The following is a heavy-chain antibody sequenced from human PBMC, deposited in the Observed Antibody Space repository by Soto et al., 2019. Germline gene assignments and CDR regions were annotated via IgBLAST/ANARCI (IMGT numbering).Heavy chain of an antibody. V-gene: IGHV4-39*01. CDR3: ARLPSPSTIFSFYYGMDV. Sequence: QLQLQESGPGLVKPSETLSLTCTVSGGSISSSSYYWGWIRQPPGKGLEWIGSIYYSGSTYYNPSLTSRVTISVDTSKNQFSLKLSSVTAADTAVYYCARLPSPSTIFSFYYGMDVWGQGTTVTVSS. CDR1: GGSISSSSYY. J-gene: IGHJ6*02. CDR2: IYYSGST. D-gene: IGHD3-9*01.